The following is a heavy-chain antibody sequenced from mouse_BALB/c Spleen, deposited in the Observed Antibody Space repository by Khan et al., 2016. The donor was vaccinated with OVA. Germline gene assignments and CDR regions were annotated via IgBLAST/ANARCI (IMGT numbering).Heavy chain of an antibody. D-gene: IGHD6-1*01. V-gene: IGHV9-1*02. CDR2: INTYTGEP. J-gene: IGHJ1*01. CDR1: GYTFTNYG. Sequence: QIQLVQSGPELKKPGETVKISCKASGYTFTNYGMNWVKQAPGKGLKWMGWINTYTGEPTYTDDFKGRFAFSLETSASSAYLQINNLKNEDMGTYFGARGACYWYFDVWGAGTTVTVAS. CDR3: ARGACYWYFDV.